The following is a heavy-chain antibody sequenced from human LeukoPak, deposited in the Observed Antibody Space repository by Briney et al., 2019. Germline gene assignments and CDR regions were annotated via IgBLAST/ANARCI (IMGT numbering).Heavy chain of an antibody. CDR1: GFTFSSYA. D-gene: IGHD6-13*01. CDR2: ISYDGSNK. J-gene: IGHJ4*02. Sequence: PGGSLRLSCAASGFTFSSYAMHWVRQAPGKGLEWVAVISYDGSNKYYADSVKGRFTISRDNSKNTLYLQMNSLRAEDTAVYYCAKDAFPAAGVRNKLNNEQYYFDYWGQGTLVTVSS. CDR3: AKDAFPAAGVRNKLNNEQYYFDY. V-gene: IGHV3-30-3*01.